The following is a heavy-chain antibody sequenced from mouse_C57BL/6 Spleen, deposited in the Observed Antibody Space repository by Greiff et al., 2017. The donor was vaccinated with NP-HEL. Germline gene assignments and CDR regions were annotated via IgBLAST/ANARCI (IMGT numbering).Heavy chain of an antibody. V-gene: IGHV1-69*01. D-gene: IGHD1-1*01. Sequence: QVQLQQPGAELVMPGASVKLSCKASGYTFTSYWMHWVKQRPGQGLEWIGEIDPSDSYTNYNQKFKGKSTLTVDKSSSTAYMQLNSLTSEDSAVYYCARRGSSYDWYFDVWGTGTTVTVSS. CDR2: IDPSDSYT. CDR1: GYTFTSYW. J-gene: IGHJ1*03. CDR3: ARRGSSYDWYFDV.